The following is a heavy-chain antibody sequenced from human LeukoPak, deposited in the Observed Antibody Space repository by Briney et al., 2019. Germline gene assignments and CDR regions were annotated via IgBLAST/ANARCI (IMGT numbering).Heavy chain of an antibody. Sequence: GGSLSLSCAASGFTFIDYWMHSVRQDPREGLVWLSRINSDGSSTSYADSVKGRFTISRDNDKNTLYLQMNSLTAEDTAVYYCARARGLLSYYFDYWGQRTLVTVSS. CDR2: INSDGSST. V-gene: IGHV3-74*01. CDR3: ARARGLLSYYFDY. CDR1: GFTFIDYW. D-gene: IGHD3-10*01. J-gene: IGHJ4*02.